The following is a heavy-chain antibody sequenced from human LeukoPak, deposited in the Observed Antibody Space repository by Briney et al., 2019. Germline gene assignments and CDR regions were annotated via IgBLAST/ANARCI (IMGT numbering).Heavy chain of an antibody. V-gene: IGHV3-21*01. D-gene: IGHD1-26*01. CDR2: ISSSSSYI. CDR1: GFTFSSYS. CDR3: ARVSGGYYYYYCMDV. Sequence: GGSLRLSCAASGFTFSSYSMNWVRQAPGKGLEWVSSISSSSSYIYYADSVKGRFTISRDNAKNSLYLQMNSLRAEDTAVYYCARVSGGYYYYYCMDVWGKGTTVTVSS. J-gene: IGHJ6*03.